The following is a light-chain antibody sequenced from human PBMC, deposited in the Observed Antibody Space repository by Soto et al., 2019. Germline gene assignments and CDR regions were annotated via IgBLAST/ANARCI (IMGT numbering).Light chain of an antibody. Sequence: EIVLTQSPATLSLSPGERATLSCRASQSVSSYLAWYQQKPGQAPRLLIYDASNSATGIPARFSVSGSGTDFTLTISSLEPEDCAVYYCQQRSNWPLTFGGGTKVEIK. V-gene: IGKV3-11*01. CDR3: QQRSNWPLT. J-gene: IGKJ4*01. CDR1: QSVSSY. CDR2: DAS.